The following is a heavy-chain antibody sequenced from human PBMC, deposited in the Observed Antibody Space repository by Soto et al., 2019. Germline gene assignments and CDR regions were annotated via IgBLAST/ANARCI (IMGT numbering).Heavy chain of an antibody. D-gene: IGHD3-10*01. J-gene: IGHJ4*02. V-gene: IGHV4-31*03. CDR1: GGSISSGGYY. Sequence: QVQLQESGPGLVKPSQTLSLTCTVSGGSISSGGYYWSWIRQHPGQGLEWIGYLYYSGSTYYNPSLKSRVTISVETSKNQVSLKLSSVTAADTAVYYCARRSENYYGSGIYYIGSGYFYYWGQGTLVTVSS. CDR2: LYYSGST. CDR3: ARRSENYYGSGIYYIGSGYFYY.